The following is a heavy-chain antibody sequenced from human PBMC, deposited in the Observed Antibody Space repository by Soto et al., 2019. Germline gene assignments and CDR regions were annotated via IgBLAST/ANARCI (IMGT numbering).Heavy chain of an antibody. Sequence: QMELVQSGPEVKKPGTSVKVSCKASGFTFTSSSIQWVRQARGQRLEWIGWIVVGSGNTNYAQKFQERVTITRDMSTRTAYVELSSLRSEATAVYYCAADTATPTSLPGDNWFDPWGQGTLVTVSS. CDR2: IVVGSGNT. CDR1: GFTFTSSS. D-gene: IGHD1-1*01. J-gene: IGHJ5*02. CDR3: AADTATPTSLPGDNWFDP. V-gene: IGHV1-58*02.